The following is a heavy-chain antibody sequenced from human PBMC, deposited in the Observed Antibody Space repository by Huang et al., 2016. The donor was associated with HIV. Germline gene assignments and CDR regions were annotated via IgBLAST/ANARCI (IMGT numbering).Heavy chain of an antibody. J-gene: IGHJ5*02. Sequence: QVQLVQSGPEMKKPGASVNVSCKASGYTFFTYSISWVLQAPGQGLEWMGWVSTYNGHTNYAQKFQGRLTLTTDVSTSSAYMELKNLRSDDTAVYYCARFRGPQVTLNWLDPWGQGTLVTVSS. D-gene: IGHD3-10*01. CDR2: VSTYNGHT. V-gene: IGHV1-18*01. CDR3: ARFRGPQVTLNWLDP. CDR1: GYTFFTYS.